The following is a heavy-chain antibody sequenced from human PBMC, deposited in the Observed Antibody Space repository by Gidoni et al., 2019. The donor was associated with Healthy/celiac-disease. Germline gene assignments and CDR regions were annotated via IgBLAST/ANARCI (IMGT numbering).Heavy chain of an antibody. J-gene: IGHJ4*02. CDR2: IYYSGST. D-gene: IGHD3-3*01. V-gene: IGHV4-61*01. CDR3: ARAVRFLEWPHFDY. CDR1: GGSVSSGRYY. Sequence: QVQLPESGPGLVKPSETLSPTCTVSGGSVSSGRYYWSWIRQPPGKGLEWIGYIYYSGSTNHDPTLKSRVTISVDTSKNQFSLKLSSVTAADTAVYYWARAVRFLEWPHFDYWGQGTLVTVSS.